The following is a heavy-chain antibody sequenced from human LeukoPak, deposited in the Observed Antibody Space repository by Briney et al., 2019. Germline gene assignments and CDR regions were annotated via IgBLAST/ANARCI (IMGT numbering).Heavy chain of an antibody. D-gene: IGHD3-16*02. CDR1: GGSISSSSYY. J-gene: IGHJ3*02. CDR3: ARQGYHDAFDI. Sequence: SETLSLTCTVSGGSISSSSYYWGWIRQPPGKGLEWIGSIYYSGSTYYNPSLKSRVTISVDTSKNQFSLKLSSVTAADTAVYYCARQGYHDAFDIWGQGTMVAVSS. CDR2: IYYSGST. V-gene: IGHV4-39*01.